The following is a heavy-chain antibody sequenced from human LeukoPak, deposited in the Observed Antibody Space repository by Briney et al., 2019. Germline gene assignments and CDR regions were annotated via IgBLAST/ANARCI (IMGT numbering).Heavy chain of an antibody. J-gene: IGHJ4*02. CDR3: ARDHNTHQLPFDY. CDR2: ISYDGSNK. CDR1: GFTFSSYA. V-gene: IGHV3-30*04. D-gene: IGHD2-2*01. Sequence: PGGSLRLSCAASGFTFSSYAMHWVRQAPGKGLEWVAVISYDGSNKYYADSVKGRFTISRDNSKNTLYLQMNSLRAEDTAVYYCARDHNTHQLPFDYWGQGTLVTVSS.